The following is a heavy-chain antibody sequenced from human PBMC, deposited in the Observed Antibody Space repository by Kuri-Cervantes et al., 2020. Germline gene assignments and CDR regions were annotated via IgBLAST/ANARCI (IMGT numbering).Heavy chain of an antibody. J-gene: IGHJ4*02. V-gene: IGHV1-46*01. CDR1: GYTFTSCY. Sequence: ASVKVSCKASGYTFTSCYMHWVRQAPGQGLEWMGIINPSGGSTSYAQKFQGRFTISRDNAKNSLYLQMNSLRAEDTAVYYCARYYDSSGYYHYFDYWGQGTLVTVSS. CDR2: INPSGGST. CDR3: ARYYDSSGYYHYFDY. D-gene: IGHD3-22*01.